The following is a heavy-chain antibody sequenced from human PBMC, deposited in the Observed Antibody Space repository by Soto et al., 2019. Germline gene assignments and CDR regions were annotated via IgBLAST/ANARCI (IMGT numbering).Heavy chain of an antibody. Sequence: SETLCITCSISGGSISSGGYYWRWIRQHTGKGVEWIGYIYYSASTYYNPSLKSRVTISVDTSKNQFSLKLSSVTAADTAVYYCARGLMLDFWSGSRWGAFDIWGQGTMVTVSS. J-gene: IGHJ3*02. V-gene: IGHV4-31*03. D-gene: IGHD3-3*01. CDR3: ARGLMLDFWSGSRWGAFDI. CDR2: IYYSAST. CDR1: GGSISSGGYY.